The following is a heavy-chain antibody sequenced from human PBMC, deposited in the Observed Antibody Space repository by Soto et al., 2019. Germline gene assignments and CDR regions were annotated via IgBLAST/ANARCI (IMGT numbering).Heavy chain of an antibody. V-gene: IGHV1-69*13. J-gene: IGHJ4*02. D-gene: IGHD5-18*01. Sequence: SSVKVSCKASGGTFSSYAISWVRQAPGQGLEWMGGIIPIFGTANYAQKFQGRVTITADESTSTAYMELSSLRSEDTAVYYCARARGQDQDVDTAMVTVFDYWGQGTMVTVSA. CDR2: IIPIFGTA. CDR1: GGTFSSYA. CDR3: ARARGQDQDVDTAMVTVFDY.